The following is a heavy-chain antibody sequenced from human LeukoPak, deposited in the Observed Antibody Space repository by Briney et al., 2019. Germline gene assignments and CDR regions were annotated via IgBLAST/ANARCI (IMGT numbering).Heavy chain of an antibody. V-gene: IGHV1-69*13. Sequence: SVKVSCKASGGTFSSYAISWVRQAPGQGLEWMGGIIPIFGTANYAQKFQGRVTITADESTSTAYMELSSLRSEDTAVYYCAREHSSGWYPSGFDYWGQGTLVTVSS. CDR3: AREHSSGWYPSGFDY. CDR2: IIPIFGTA. CDR1: GGTFSSYA. J-gene: IGHJ4*02. D-gene: IGHD6-19*01.